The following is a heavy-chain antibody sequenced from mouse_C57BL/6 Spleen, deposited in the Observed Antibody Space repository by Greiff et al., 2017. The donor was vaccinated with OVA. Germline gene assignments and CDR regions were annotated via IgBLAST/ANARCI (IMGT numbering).Heavy chain of an antibody. V-gene: IGHV1-26*01. D-gene: IGHD1-1*01. J-gene: IGHJ1*03. CDR1: GYTFTDYY. CDR3: ARGSLYYYGSRGYFDV. Sequence: VQLQQSGPELVKPGASVKISCKASGYTFTDYYMNWVKQSHGKSLEWIGDINPNNGGTSYNQKFKGKATLTVDKSSSTAYMELRSLTSEDSAVYYCARGSLYYYGSRGYFDVWGTGTTATVSS. CDR2: INPNNGGT.